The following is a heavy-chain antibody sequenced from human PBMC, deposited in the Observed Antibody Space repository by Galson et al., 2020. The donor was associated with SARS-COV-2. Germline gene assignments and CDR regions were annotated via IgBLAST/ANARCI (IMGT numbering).Heavy chain of an antibody. J-gene: IGHJ4*02. Sequence: GGSLRLSCAVSGFTFDDYAMHWVRQAPGEGLEWVSVISWNSGSIGYADSVKGRFTISRDNAKNSLYLQMNSLTAEDTALYYCAKAIIAVAGTSPDYWGQGTLVTVSS. CDR3: AKAIIAVAGTSPDY. D-gene: IGHD6-19*01. CDR2: ISWNSGSI. CDR1: GFTFDDYA. V-gene: IGHV3-9*01.